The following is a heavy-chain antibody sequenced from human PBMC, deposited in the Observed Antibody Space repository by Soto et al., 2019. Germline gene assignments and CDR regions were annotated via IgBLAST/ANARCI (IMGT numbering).Heavy chain of an antibody. D-gene: IGHD5-12*01. J-gene: IGHJ5*02. V-gene: IGHV3-64D*08. CDR1: GFTFSSYA. Sequence: GGSLRLSCSASGFTFSSYAMHWVRQAPGKGLEYVSAISSNGGSTYYADSVKGRFTISRDNSKNTLYLQMSSLRAEDTAVYYCVKDGCSSCPFDDWFDPWGQGTLVTVS. CDR3: VKDGCSSCPFDDWFDP. CDR2: ISSNGGST.